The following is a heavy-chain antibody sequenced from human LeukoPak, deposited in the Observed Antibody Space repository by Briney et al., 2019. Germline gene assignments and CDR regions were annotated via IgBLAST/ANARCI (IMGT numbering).Heavy chain of an antibody. D-gene: IGHD3-10*01. CDR3: ARDAGVRGVIPSDYMDV. J-gene: IGHJ6*03. V-gene: IGHV3-30-3*01. CDR1: GFTFSSYA. CDR2: ISYDGSNK. Sequence: HPGGSLRLSCAASGFTFSSYAMHWVRQAPGKGLEWVAVISYDGSNKYYADSVKGRFTISRDNSKNTLYLQMNSLRAEDTAVYYCARDAGVRGVIPSDYMDVWGKGTTVTVSS.